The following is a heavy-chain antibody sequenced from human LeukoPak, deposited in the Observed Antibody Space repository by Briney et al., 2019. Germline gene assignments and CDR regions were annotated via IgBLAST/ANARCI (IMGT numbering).Heavy chain of an antibody. J-gene: IGHJ5*02. V-gene: IGHV1-2*02. Sequence: GASVKVSCKASGYTFTSYGISWVRQAPGQGLEWMGWINPNSGDTNYAQKFQGRVTMTRDTSISTANMELSRLTSDDTAVYYCARGGIVVVPPASVFDPWGQGTLVTVSS. CDR1: GYTFTSYG. CDR3: ARGGIVVVPPASVFDP. D-gene: IGHD2-2*01. CDR2: INPNSGDT.